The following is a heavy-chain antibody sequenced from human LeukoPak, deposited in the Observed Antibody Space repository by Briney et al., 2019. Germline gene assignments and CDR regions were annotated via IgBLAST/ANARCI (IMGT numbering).Heavy chain of an antibody. V-gene: IGHV4-61*08. Sequence: SETLSLTCTVSGGSISSGGYYWSWIRQPPGKGLEWIGYIYYSGSTNYNPSLKSRVTISVDTSKNQFSLKLSSVTAADTAVYYCARGVAGIRYWGQGTLVTVSS. J-gene: IGHJ4*02. CDR3: ARGVAGIRY. D-gene: IGHD6-19*01. CDR1: GGSISSGGYY. CDR2: IYYSGST.